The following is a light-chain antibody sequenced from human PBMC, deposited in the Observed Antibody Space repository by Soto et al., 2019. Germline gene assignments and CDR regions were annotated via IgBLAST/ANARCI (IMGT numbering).Light chain of an antibody. CDR2: DAS. V-gene: IGKV1-5*01. J-gene: IGKJ5*01. CDR3: QQYNSYPIT. Sequence: DIQMTPSPSTLSASVGDRVTITFRASQSISSWLAWYQQKPGKAPKLLIYDASSLESGVPSRFSGSGSGTEFTLTISSLQPDDFATYYCQQYNSYPITFGQGTRLEIK. CDR1: QSISSW.